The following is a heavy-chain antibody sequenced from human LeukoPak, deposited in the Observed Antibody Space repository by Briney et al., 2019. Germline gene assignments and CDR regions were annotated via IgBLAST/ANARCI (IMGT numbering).Heavy chain of an antibody. CDR1: GGSISSYY. V-gene: IGHV4-34*01. Sequence: SETLSLTCTVSGGSISSYYWSWIRQPPGKGLEWIGEINHSGSTNYNPSLKSRVTISVDTSKNQFSLKLSSVTAADTAVYYCARVLSYWYFDLWGRGTLVTVSS. CDR2: INHSGST. J-gene: IGHJ2*01. CDR3: ARVLSYWYFDL.